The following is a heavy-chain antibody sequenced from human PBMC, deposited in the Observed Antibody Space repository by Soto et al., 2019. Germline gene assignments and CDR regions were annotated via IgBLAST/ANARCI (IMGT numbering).Heavy chain of an antibody. CDR3: ARDRSGGYSYYYYGLDV. CDR2: IWYDGSNQ. CDR1: GFNLRNYG. D-gene: IGHD5-18*01. V-gene: IGHV3-33*01. Sequence: QVQLVESGGGVVQPGRSLRLSCAASGFNLRNYGMHWVRQTPGKGLEWVAVIWYDGSNQYYADSVRGRFTISRDNSRNTLYLQMTSLRADDTAVYYCARDRSGGYSYYYYGLDVWGQGTTVAVAS. J-gene: IGHJ6*01.